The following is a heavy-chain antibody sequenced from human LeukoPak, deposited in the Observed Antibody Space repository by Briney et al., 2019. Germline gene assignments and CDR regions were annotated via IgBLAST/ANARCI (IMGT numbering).Heavy chain of an antibody. D-gene: IGHD6-13*01. CDR3: ARDQQQLYADGAFDI. CDR1: GYSINSGYY. J-gene: IGHJ3*02. V-gene: IGHV4-38-2*02. Sequence: SETLSLTCSVSGYSINSGYYWGWIRQPPGKGLEWIGSIYHSGSSYYNPSLKSRVTISVDTSKNQFSLKLSSVTATDTAVYYCARDQQQLYADGAFDIWGQGTMVTVSS. CDR2: IYHSGSS.